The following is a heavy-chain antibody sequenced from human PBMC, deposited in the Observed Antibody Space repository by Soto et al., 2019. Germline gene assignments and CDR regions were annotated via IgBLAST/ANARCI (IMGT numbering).Heavy chain of an antibody. CDR1: GFTFSSYS. CDR3: ARSHPLWFGSTFPYYFDY. D-gene: IGHD3-10*01. J-gene: IGHJ4*02. Sequence: PGGSXRLSCAASGFTFSSYSMNWVRQAPGKGLEWVSYISSSSSTIYYADSVKGRFTISRDNAKNSLYLQMNSLRAEDTAVYYCARSHPLWFGSTFPYYFDYWGQGTLVTVSS. V-gene: IGHV3-48*01. CDR2: ISSSSSTI.